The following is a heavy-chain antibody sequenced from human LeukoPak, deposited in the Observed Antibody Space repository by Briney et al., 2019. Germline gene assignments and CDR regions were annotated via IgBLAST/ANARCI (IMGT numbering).Heavy chain of an antibody. Sequence: GGSLRLSCAASGFTFSSHWMTWVRQAPGKGLEWVANIKLDGSEKHYVDSVKGRFTIARDNTKNLLYLQMNSLRVEDTDVYYCARDHTARGLIFDYWGQGTLVTVSS. J-gene: IGHJ4*02. CDR2: IKLDGSEK. CDR3: ARDHTARGLIFDY. V-gene: IGHV3-7*03. CDR1: GFTFSSHW. D-gene: IGHD3-16*01.